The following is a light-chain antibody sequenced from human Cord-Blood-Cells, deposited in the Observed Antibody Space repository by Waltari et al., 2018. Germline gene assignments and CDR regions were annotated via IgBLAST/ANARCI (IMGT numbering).Light chain of an antibody. CDR2: EVS. CDR1: SSDVGGYKY. V-gene: IGLV2-8*01. CDR3: SSYAGSNYV. Sequence: QSALTQPPSASGSPGQSVTISCTGTSSDVGGYKYVSWYQQHPGKAPKLMIYEVSKRPSGVPDRFSGSKSGNTASLTVSGLQAEDAADYYCSSYAGSNYVFGTGTKVTVL. J-gene: IGLJ1*01.